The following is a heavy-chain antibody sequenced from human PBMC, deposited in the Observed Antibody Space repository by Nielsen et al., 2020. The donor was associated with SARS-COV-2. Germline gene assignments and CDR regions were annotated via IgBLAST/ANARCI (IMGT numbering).Heavy chain of an antibody. CDR2: ISWNSGSI. CDR1: GFTFDDYA. Sequence: GGSLRLSCAASGFTFDDYAMHWVRQAPGKGLEWVSGISWNSGSIGYADSVKGRFTISRDNAKNSLYLQMNSLRAEDTALYYCAKDTHDGYYYGSGIAGFDPWGQGTLVTVSS. D-gene: IGHD3-10*01. V-gene: IGHV3-9*01. CDR3: AKDTHDGYYYGSGIAGFDP. J-gene: IGHJ5*02.